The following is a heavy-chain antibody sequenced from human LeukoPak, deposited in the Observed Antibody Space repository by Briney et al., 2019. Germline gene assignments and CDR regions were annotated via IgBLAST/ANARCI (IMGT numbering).Heavy chain of an antibody. J-gene: IGHJ4*02. CDR2: IYYSGST. D-gene: IGHD1-26*01. CDR1: GGSISSYY. V-gene: IGHV4-59*01. Sequence: PSETLSLTCTVSGGSISSYYWSWIRQPPGKGLEWIGYIYYSGSTNYNPSLKSRVTISVDTSKNQFSLKLSSVTAADTAVYYCARGEGLLHTLDYWGQGTLVTVSS. CDR3: ARGEGLLHTLDY.